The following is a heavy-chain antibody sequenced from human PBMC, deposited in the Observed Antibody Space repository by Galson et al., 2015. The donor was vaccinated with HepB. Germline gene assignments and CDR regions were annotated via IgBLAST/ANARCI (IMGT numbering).Heavy chain of an antibody. V-gene: IGHV3-66*01. CDR3: ASNGYGPLSLGY. CDR1: GFTVSSNY. Sequence: SLRLSCAASGFTVSSNYMSWVRQAPGKGLEWVSVIYSGGSTYYADSVKGRFTISRDNSKNTLYLQMNSLRAEDTAVYYCASNGYGPLSLGYWGQGTLVTVSS. J-gene: IGHJ4*02. D-gene: IGHD5-18*01. CDR2: IYSGGST.